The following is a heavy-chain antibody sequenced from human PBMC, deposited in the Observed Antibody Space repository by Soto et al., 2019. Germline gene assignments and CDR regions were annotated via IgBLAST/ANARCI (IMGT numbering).Heavy chain of an antibody. D-gene: IGHD2-2*01. V-gene: IGHV1-69*13. CDR2: ITPIFGTA. Sequence: SVKVSCKASGGTLSSYAISWVRQAPGRGLERMGGITPIFGTANYAQKFQGRVTITADESTSTAYMELSSLRSEDTAVYYCAREESITSCLDYWGQGTLVTVSS. CDR1: GGTLSSYA. CDR3: AREESITSCLDY. J-gene: IGHJ4*02.